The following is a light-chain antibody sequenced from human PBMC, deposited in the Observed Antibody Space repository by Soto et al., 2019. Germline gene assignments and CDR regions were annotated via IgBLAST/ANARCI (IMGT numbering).Light chain of an antibody. CDR2: RSY. CDR1: GSNIGNNF. V-gene: IGLV1-47*01. Sequence: QSVLTQPPSASGTPGEMVTISCSGGGSNIGNNFVYWYQQLPGAAPQLLIYRSYQRPSGVPDRFSGSKSGTSGFLAISGLRSEDEATYYCAAWDDSLSGVVFGGGTKLTVL. J-gene: IGLJ2*01. CDR3: AAWDDSLSGVV.